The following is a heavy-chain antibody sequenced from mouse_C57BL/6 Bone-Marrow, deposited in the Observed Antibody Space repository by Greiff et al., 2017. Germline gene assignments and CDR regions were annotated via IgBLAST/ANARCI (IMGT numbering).Heavy chain of an antibody. CDR1: GYTFTSYW. J-gene: IGHJ3*01. Sequence: QVQLQQSGAELVKPGASVKLSCKASGYTFTSYWMHWVKQRPGRGLEWIGRIDPNSGGTKYNEKFKSKATLTVDKPSSTAYMQLSSLTSEDSAVYYCAKDSSGYVRAWFAYWGQGTLVTVSA. CDR3: AKDSSGYVRAWFAY. D-gene: IGHD3-2*02. V-gene: IGHV1-72*01. CDR2: IDPNSGGT.